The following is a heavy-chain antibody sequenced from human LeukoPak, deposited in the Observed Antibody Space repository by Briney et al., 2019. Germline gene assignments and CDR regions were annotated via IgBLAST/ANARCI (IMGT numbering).Heavy chain of an antibody. CDR1: GFTFSTYA. D-gene: IGHD1-26*01. J-gene: IGHJ4*02. Sequence: GRSLRLSCAASGFTFSTYAVHWVRQAPGKGLEWVTVISYDGSNKYYADSVKGRFTISRDNSKNTLYLQMNSLSAEDTAVYYCAKALQGYSGSYTLDYWGQGTLVTVSS. CDR2: ISYDGSNK. V-gene: IGHV3-30*18. CDR3: AKALQGYSGSYTLDY.